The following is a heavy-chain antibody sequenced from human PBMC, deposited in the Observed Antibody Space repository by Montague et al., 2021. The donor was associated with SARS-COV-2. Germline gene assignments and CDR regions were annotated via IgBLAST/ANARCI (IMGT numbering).Heavy chain of an antibody. V-gene: IGHV4-39*01. CDR1: GDSFNSPNYY. D-gene: IGHD3-10*01. Sequence: SETLSLTCTVSGDSFNSPNYYCAWIRQPPGKGLEWIGSSYYSGTTXDNPSLGSQVTMSVDTSKTQFSLKMNSVTAADTAVYYCARGSYGSGSYHAFDIWSQGTVVAVSS. J-gene: IGHJ3*02. CDR2: SYYSGTT. CDR3: ARGSYGSGSYHAFDI.